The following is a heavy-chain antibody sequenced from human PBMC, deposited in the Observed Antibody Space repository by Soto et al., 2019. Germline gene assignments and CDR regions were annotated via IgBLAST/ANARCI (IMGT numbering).Heavy chain of an antibody. V-gene: IGHV4-59*01. CDR1: GGSFSGYY. Sequence: SETLSLTCAVYGGSFSGYYWSWIRQPPGKGLEWIGYIYYSGSTNYNPSLKSRVTISVDTSKNQFSLKLSSVTAADTAVYYCARDSGITMVRGVPTRYYYYGMDVWGQGTTVTVSS. D-gene: IGHD3-10*01. CDR2: IYYSGST. J-gene: IGHJ6*02. CDR3: ARDSGITMVRGVPTRYYYYGMDV.